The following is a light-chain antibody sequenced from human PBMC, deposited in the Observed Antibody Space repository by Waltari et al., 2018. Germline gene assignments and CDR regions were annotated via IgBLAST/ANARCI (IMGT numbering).Light chain of an antibody. CDR2: WAS. CDR1: QNILYHANNKNY. J-gene: IGKJ2*01. V-gene: IGKV4-1*01. CDR3: QEYYTTPGT. Sequence: DIVMTQSPHSLNLSLAERATISCKSTQNILYHANNKNYLAWYQQKPGQHPKLLFYWASTRQSGVPDRFSGSGSATDFTLTITSLQAEDVAVYYCQEYYTTPGTFGQGTKLEV.